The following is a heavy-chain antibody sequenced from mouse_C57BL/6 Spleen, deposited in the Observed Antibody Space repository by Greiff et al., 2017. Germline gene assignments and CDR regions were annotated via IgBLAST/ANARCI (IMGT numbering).Heavy chain of an antibody. CDR2: ISSGGDYI. CDR1: GFTFSSYA. J-gene: IGHJ3*01. CDR3: TRDDYGGAGFAY. Sequence: EVQGVESGEGLVKPGGSLKLSCAASGFTFSSYAMSWVRQTPEKRLEWVAYISSGGDYIYYADTVKGRFTISRDNARNTLYLQMSSLKSEDTAMYYCTRDDYGGAGFAYWGQGTLVTVSA. V-gene: IGHV5-9-1*02. D-gene: IGHD2-4*01.